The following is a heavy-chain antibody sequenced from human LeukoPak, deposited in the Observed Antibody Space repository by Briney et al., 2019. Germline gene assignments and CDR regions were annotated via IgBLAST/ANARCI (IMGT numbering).Heavy chain of an antibody. CDR2: INPSGGST. V-gene: IGHV1-46*01. D-gene: IGHD3-22*01. CDR1: GYTFTSYY. CDR3: ARDGWPRYYYDSSGPTRGAFDI. Sequence: ASVKVSCKASGYTFTSYYMHWVRQAPGQGLEWMGIINPSGGSTSYAQKFQGRVTMTRDTSTSTVYMALSSLRSEDTAVYYCARDGWPRYYYDSSGPTRGAFDIWGQGTMVTVSS. J-gene: IGHJ3*02.